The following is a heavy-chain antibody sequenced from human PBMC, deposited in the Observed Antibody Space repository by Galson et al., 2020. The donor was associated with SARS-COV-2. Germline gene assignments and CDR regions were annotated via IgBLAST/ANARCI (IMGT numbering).Heavy chain of an antibody. D-gene: IGHD5-12*01. Sequence: GESLKISCAASGFTVSSNYMSWVRQAPGKGLEWVSVIYSGGSTYYADSVKGRFTISRDNSKNTLYLQMNSLRAEDTAVYYCASIGYSGYEFDYWGQGTLVTVSS. CDR3: ASIGYSGYEFDY. V-gene: IGHV3-53*01. CDR2: IYSGGST. J-gene: IGHJ4*02. CDR1: GFTVSSNY.